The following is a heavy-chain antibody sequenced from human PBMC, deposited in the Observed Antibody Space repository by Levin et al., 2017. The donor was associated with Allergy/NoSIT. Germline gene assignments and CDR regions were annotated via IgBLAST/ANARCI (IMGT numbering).Heavy chain of an antibody. CDR2: INHSGST. V-gene: IGHV4-34*01. D-gene: IGHD6-6*01. CDR3: ARLRRGGAARPGD. J-gene: IGHJ4*02. CDR1: GGSFSGYY. Sequence: PSETLSLTCAVYGGSFSGYYWSWIRQPPGKGLEWIGEINHSGSTNYNPSLKSRVTISVDTSKNQFSLKLSSVTAADTAVYYCARLRRGGAARPGDWGQGTLVTVSS.